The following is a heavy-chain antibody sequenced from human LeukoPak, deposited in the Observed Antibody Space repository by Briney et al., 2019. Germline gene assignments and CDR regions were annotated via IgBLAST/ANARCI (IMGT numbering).Heavy chain of an antibody. D-gene: IGHD3-22*01. CDR1: GYTFTSYY. CDR2: INPSGGST. J-gene: IGHJ4*02. V-gene: IGHV1-46*01. Sequence: GASVKVSCKASGYTFTSYYMHWVRQAPGQGLEWMGIINPSGGSTSYAQKFQGRVTMTRDMSTSTVYMELSSLRSEDTAVYYCARVWDYYDSSGLEWPAFDYWGQGTLVTVSS. CDR3: ARVWDYYDSSGLEWPAFDY.